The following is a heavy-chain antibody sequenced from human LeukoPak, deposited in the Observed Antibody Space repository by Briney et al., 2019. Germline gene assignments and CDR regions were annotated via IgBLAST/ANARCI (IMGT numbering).Heavy chain of an antibody. CDR3: AKYGVDCSSTSCYPLYYMDV. J-gene: IGHJ6*03. CDR1: GFTFDSYA. V-gene: IGHV3-23*01. Sequence: GGSLRLSCAASGFTFDSYAMTWVRQAPGKGLEWVSSISGGGGITNYADSVKGRFTISRDNSKYTLFLQMNSMRAEDTAVYYCAKYGVDCSSTSCYPLYYMDVWGKGTTVTVSS. CDR2: ISGGGGIT. D-gene: IGHD2-2*01.